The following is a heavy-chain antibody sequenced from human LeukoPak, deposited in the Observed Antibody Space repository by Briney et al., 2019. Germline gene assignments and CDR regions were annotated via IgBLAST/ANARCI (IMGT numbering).Heavy chain of an antibody. CDR1: GFTFRDHY. CDR2: TRNKDNSYTT. J-gene: IGHJ4*02. CDR3: ARSMYGEGRRIIDFDY. D-gene: IGHD4/OR15-4a*01. V-gene: IGHV3-72*01. Sequence: PGGSLRLSCAASGFTFRDHYIDWVRQAPGKGLEWVARTRNKDNSYTTAYAASVTGRFTVSRDDSSNSVYLQMNSLKIEDTAVYYCARSMYGEGRRIIDFDYWGQGSLLTVSS.